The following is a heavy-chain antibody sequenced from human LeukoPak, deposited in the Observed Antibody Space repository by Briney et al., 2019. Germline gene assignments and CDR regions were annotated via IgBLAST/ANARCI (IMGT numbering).Heavy chain of an antibody. J-gene: IGHJ4*02. CDR1: GYTFASYD. CDR2: MNPNSGNT. D-gene: IGHD4-23*01. Sequence: ASVKVSCKAAGYTFASYDINWVRQATGQGLEWMGWMNPNSGNTGYAQKFQGRVTMTRNTSISTAYMELSSLRSEDTVVYYCARRGMDYGGNPLDYWGQGTLVTVSS. CDR3: ARRGMDYGGNPLDY. V-gene: IGHV1-8*01.